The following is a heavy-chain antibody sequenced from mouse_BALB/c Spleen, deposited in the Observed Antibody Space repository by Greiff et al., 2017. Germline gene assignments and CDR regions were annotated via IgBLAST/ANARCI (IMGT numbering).Heavy chain of an antibody. Sequence: VKLMESGPGLVAPSQSLSITCTVSGFSLTSYGVHWVRQPPGKGLEWLGVIWAGGSTNYNSALMSRLSISKDNSKSQVFLKMNSLQTDDTAMYYCARENEAWFAYWGQGTLVTVSA. J-gene: IGHJ3*01. CDR1: GFSLTSYG. CDR2: IWAGGST. CDR3: ARENEAWFAY. V-gene: IGHV2-9*02.